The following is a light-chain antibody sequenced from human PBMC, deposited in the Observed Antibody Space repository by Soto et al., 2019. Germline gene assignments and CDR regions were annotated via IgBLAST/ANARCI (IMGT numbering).Light chain of an antibody. CDR2: GAS. CDR1: QGISKF. V-gene: IGKV1-12*02. Sequence: DIQMTQSPSSVSASVGDRVTITCRASQGISKFLAWYQQRPGMPPKLLIYGASSLQPGVSSRFSGSGSGTDFTLTISSLQPEDFATYYCQQLERYPSTFGGGTKVEIK. J-gene: IGKJ4*01. CDR3: QQLERYPST.